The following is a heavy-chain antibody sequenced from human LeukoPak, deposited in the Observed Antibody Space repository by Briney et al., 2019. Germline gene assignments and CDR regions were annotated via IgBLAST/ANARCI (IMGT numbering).Heavy chain of an antibody. J-gene: IGHJ4*02. V-gene: IGHV1-69*13. CDR3: ASSYYDSSGYYDDIYY. CDR1: GGTFSSYA. D-gene: IGHD3-22*01. CDR2: IIPISGTA. Sequence: EASVKVSCKASGGTFSSYAISWVRQAPGQGLEWMGGIIPISGTANYAQKFQGRVTITADESTSTAYMELSSLRSEDTAVYYCASSYYDSSGYYDDIYYWGQGTLVTVSS.